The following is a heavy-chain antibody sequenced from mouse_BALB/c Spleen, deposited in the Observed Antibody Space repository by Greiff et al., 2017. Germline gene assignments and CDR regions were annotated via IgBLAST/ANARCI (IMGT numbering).Heavy chain of an antibody. Sequence: QVQLQQPGAELVRPGASVKMSCKASGYTFTSYWMNWVKQRPEQGLEWIGRIVPYDSETHYNQKFKDKAILTVDKSSSTAYMQLSSLTSEDSAVYYCASRCDEGCSEDYAMDYWGQGTSVTVAA. V-gene: IGHV1-74*01. CDR1: GYTFTSYW. CDR2: IVPYDSET. J-gene: IGHJ4*01. CDR3: ASRCDEGCSEDYAMDY.